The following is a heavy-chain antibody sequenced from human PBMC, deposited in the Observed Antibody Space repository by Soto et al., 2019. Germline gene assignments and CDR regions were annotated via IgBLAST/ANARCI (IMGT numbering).Heavy chain of an antibody. CDR2: INPKTGGT. CDR1: GYTFTDYY. J-gene: IGHJ4*02. CDR3: AGDVVGSDYFDS. Sequence: QVQLVQSGAEVRKPGASVKVSCKASGYTFTDYYMHWVRQAPGQGLEWMGWINPKTGGTNYVQKLQGRVTMTGDTSITTAYMELSRLRSDDTAVYYCAGDVVGSDYFDSWGQGTLVTVSS. D-gene: IGHD1-26*01. V-gene: IGHV1-2*02.